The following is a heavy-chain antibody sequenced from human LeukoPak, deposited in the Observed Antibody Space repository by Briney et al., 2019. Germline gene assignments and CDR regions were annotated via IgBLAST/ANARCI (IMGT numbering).Heavy chain of an antibody. CDR2: INHSGST. CDR1: GGSFSGYY. D-gene: IGHD3-22*01. Sequence: SETLSLTCAVYGGSFSGYYWSWIRQPPGKGLEWIGEINHSGSTNYNPSLKSRVTISVDTSKNQFSLKLSSVTAADTAVYYCARMGYYYDSSGYWEYFQHWGQGTLVTVSS. V-gene: IGHV4-34*01. J-gene: IGHJ1*01. CDR3: ARMGYYYDSSGYWEYFQH.